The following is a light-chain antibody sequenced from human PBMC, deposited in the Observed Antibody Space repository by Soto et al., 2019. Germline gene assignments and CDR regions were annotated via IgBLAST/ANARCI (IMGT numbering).Light chain of an antibody. CDR1: RSVSSY. J-gene: IGKJ3*01. CDR3: QQRSNWPIT. V-gene: IGKV3-11*01. Sequence: EIVLTQSPATLSLSPGERATLSCRASRSVSSYLAWYQQKPGQAPRLLIYDASNRATAIPARFSGSGSGTDFTLTISSLEPEDFAVYYCQQRSNWPITFGPGTKVEIK. CDR2: DAS.